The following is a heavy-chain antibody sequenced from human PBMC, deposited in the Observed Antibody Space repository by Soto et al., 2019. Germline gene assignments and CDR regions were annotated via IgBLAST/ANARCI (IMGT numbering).Heavy chain of an antibody. CDR3: ARVIWSGHLTSDL. D-gene: IGHD3-3*01. Sequence: EVQVVESGGGLVQPGGSLRLSCAASGFTFSSNSMNWVRQAPRKGLEWISYISSSSSTIYADSVKGRFIISRDNAKNSLYLQMNSLRDEDTAVYYCARVIWSGHLTSDLWGQGTLVTVSS. J-gene: IGHJ5*02. V-gene: IGHV3-48*02. CDR2: ISSSSSTI. CDR1: GFTFSSNS.